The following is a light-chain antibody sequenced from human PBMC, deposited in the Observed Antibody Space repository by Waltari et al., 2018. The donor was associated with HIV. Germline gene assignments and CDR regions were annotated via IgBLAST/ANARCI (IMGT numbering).Light chain of an antibody. V-gene: IGKV1-6*01. J-gene: IGKJ1*01. CDR2: SAS. Sequence: AIQMTQSPSSLSASVGDRVTITCRASQGIGNDLGWYQQKPGKAPKLLIFSASRLQIGGPSRFSGSGSGTDVTLTISSLQPEDFATYGCLQDFNYPRTFGQGTQVE. CDR1: QGIGND. CDR3: LQDFNYPRT.